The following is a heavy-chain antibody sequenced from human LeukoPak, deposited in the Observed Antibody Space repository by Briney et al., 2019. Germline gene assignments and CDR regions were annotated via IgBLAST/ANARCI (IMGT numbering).Heavy chain of an antibody. V-gene: IGHV4-34*01. CDR3: ARVRLWFGDHLDDY. CDR2: INHSGST. J-gene: IGHJ4*02. CDR1: GGSFSGYY. Sequence: SETLSLTCAVYGGSFSGYYWSWIRQPPGKGLEWIGEINHSGSTNYNPSLKSRVSISVDTSKNQFSLRVSSVTAADAAVYYCARVRLWFGDHLDDYWGQGTLVTVSS. D-gene: IGHD3-10*01.